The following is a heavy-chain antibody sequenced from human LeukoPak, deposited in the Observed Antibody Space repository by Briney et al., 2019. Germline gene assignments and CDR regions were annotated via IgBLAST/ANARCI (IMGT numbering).Heavy chain of an antibody. CDR1: GLSFGSYA. Sequence: GGSLRLSCAASGLSFGSYAMYWVRQAPGKGLQWVSVISASGGDTAYADPVRGRCTISRDNSKNSVYLQMSSLRDNDTAVYYCAREREVPGHYWYAMDVWGQGTTVTVSS. J-gene: IGHJ6*02. CDR2: ISASGGDT. V-gene: IGHV3-23*01. D-gene: IGHD1-26*01. CDR3: AREREVPGHYWYAMDV.